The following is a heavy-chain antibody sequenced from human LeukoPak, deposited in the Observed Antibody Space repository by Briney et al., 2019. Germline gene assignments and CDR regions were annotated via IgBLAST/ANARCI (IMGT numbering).Heavy chain of an antibody. CDR2: GLVCIT. J-gene: IGHJ4*02. CDR3: AKDPRPYYYDRGFFDY. V-gene: IGHV3-23*01. Sequence: GLVCITYYSSSVNALFTISRDNSKNPLYLQMTSLRAEDTAVYYCAKDPRPYYYDRGFFDYWGQGTLVTVSS. D-gene: IGHD3-22*01.